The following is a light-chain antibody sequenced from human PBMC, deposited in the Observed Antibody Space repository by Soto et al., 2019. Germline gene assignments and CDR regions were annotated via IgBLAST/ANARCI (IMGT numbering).Light chain of an antibody. CDR3: QVWDSSSDHPGNV. CDR2: DDS. Sequence: SSELTQPPSVSVAPGQTARITCGGTNIGSKSVHWYQQKPGQAPVLVVYDDSDRPSGIPERFSGSNSGNTATLTISRVEAGDEADYYCQVWDSSSDHPGNVFGTGTKLTVL. CDR1: NIGSKS. J-gene: IGLJ1*01. V-gene: IGLV3-21*02.